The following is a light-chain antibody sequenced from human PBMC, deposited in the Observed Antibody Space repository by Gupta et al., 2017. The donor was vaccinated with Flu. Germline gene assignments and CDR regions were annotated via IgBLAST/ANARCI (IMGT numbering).Light chain of an antibody. CDR2: DAS. J-gene: IGKJ3*01. Sequence: LASSPGERATRSCRASQCVSGRYLAWYQQRPDQTPRLVIYDASLRATRITDMFSGSGYGTDGTITIIRREVEDFEVYYCQYESSEPPLITFGPGTKVDVK. V-gene: IGKV3-20*01. CDR1: QCVSGRY. CDR3: QYESSEPPLIT.